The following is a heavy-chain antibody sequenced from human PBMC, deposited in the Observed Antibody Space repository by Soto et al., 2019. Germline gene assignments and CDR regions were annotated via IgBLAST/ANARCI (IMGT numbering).Heavy chain of an antibody. D-gene: IGHD3-3*01. Sequence: SETLSLTCGVSGGSISTFDYSWSWIRQAPGRGLKWIGSIYQSGRTYFIPSLKSRATMSLDKSKNQFSLKITSAVAADTARYYCAREMTIFGVAPGGGVDVWGQGTTVTVSS. J-gene: IGHJ6*02. CDR3: AREMTIFGVAPGGGVDV. CDR2: IYQSGRT. CDR1: GGSISTFDYS. V-gene: IGHV4-30-2*01.